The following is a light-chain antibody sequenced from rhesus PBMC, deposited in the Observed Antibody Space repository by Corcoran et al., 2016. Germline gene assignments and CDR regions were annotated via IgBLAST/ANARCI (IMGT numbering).Light chain of an antibody. J-gene: IGKJ4*01. CDR3: QQCSDLLPLT. CDR1: KSVCRH. Sequence: EIVMTQSPDTLSLSPGETATLSRRASKSVCRHLAWYQHKPGQAPKLLVHRAYLRATGIPARFSGRGSKTDFTLAISRLEPEVVGVYPFQQCSDLLPLTFAGWPKVEI. CDR2: RAY. V-gene: IGKV3-40*03.